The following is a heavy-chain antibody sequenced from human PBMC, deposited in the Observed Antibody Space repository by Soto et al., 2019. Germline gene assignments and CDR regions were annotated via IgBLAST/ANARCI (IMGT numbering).Heavy chain of an antibody. CDR1: GFTFSSYG. Sequence: QVQLVESGGGVVQPGRSLRLSCAASGFTFSSYGMHWVRQAPGKGLEWVAVISYDGSNKYYADSVKGRFTISRDNSKNTLYLQMNSLRAEDTAVYYCAKDGAEERSGRYYDSSGYHYYYCYGMDVWGQGTTVTVSS. CDR2: ISYDGSNK. V-gene: IGHV3-30*18. CDR3: AKDGAEERSGRYYDSSGYHYYYCYGMDV. D-gene: IGHD3-22*01. J-gene: IGHJ6*02.